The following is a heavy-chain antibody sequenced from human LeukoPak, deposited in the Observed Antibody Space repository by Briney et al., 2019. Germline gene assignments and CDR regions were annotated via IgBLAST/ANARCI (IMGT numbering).Heavy chain of an antibody. J-gene: IGHJ4*02. Sequence: ASVKVSCKASGGTFSSYAISWVRQAPGQGLEWMGGINPIFGTANYAQKFQGRVTITADESTSTAYMELSSLRSEDTAVYYCARLLDYGDLFDYWGQGTLVTVSS. CDR3: ARLLDYGDLFDY. CDR1: GGTFSSYA. V-gene: IGHV1-69*13. CDR2: INPIFGTA. D-gene: IGHD4-17*01.